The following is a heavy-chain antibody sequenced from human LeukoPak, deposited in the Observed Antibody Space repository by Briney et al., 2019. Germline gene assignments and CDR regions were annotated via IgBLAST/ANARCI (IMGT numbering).Heavy chain of an antibody. CDR2: IYYSGST. J-gene: IGHJ6*03. CDR1: GGSISSYY. CDR3: ARVGSSSWYLYYMDV. D-gene: IGHD6-13*01. Sequence: SETLSLTCTVSGGSISSYYWSWIRQPPGKGLEWIGYIYYSGSTNYNPSLKSRVTISVDTSKNQFSLKLSSVTAADTAVYYCARVGSSSWYLYYMDVWGKGTTVTVSS. V-gene: IGHV4-59*01.